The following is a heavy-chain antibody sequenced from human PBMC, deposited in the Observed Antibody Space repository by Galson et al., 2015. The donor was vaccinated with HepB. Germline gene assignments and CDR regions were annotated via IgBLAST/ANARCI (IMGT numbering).Heavy chain of an antibody. CDR3: TTLGLYSSGWSNAEYFQH. Sequence: SLRLSCAASGFTFSNAWMSWVRQAPGKGLEWVGRIKSKTDGGTTDYAAPVKGRFTISRDDSKNTLYLQMNSLKAEDTAVYYCTTLGLYSSGWSNAEYFQHWGQGTLVTVSS. D-gene: IGHD6-19*01. CDR1: GFTFSNAW. CDR2: IKSKTDGGTT. V-gene: IGHV3-15*01. J-gene: IGHJ1*01.